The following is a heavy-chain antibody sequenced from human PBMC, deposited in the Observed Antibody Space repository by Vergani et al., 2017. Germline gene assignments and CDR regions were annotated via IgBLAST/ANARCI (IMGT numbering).Heavy chain of an antibody. J-gene: IGHJ4*02. CDR3: AREEYSSGWYYFDY. CDR2: IIPIFGTA. Sequence: QVQLVQSGAEVKKPGASVKVSCKASGYTFTGYYMHWVRQAPGQGLEWMGGIIPIFGTANYAQKFQGRVTITADESTSTAYMELSSLRSEDTAMYYCAREEYSSGWYYFDYWGQGTLVTVSS. D-gene: IGHD6-19*01. CDR1: GYTFTGYY. V-gene: IGHV1-69*01.